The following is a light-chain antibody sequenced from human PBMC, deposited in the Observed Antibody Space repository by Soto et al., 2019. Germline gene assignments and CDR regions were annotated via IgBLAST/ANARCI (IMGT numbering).Light chain of an antibody. CDR3: QQLYTLPFT. CDR2: EAS. CDR1: QGISSY. Sequence: IQLTQSPSSLSASVGDRVTITCRASQGISSYLAWYQQKPGKAPKLFIYEASTLQSGVPSRFSGSGSGTEFTLTISGLLPEDFAAYHCQQLYTLPFTFGQGTRLEIK. V-gene: IGKV1-9*01. J-gene: IGKJ5*01.